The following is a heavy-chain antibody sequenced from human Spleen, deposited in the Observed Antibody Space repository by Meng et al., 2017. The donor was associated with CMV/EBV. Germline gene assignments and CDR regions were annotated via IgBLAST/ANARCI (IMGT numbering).Heavy chain of an antibody. J-gene: IGHJ4*02. V-gene: IGHV1-69*05. D-gene: IGHD3-10*01. Sequence: SCKASGGTFSSYAISWVRQAPGQGLEWMGGIIPIFGTANYAQKFQGRVTITTDESTSTAYMELSSLRPEDTAVYYCARDLLKQTNGGWGQGTLVTVSS. CDR2: IIPIFGTA. CDR3: ARDLLKQTNGG. CDR1: GGTFSSYA.